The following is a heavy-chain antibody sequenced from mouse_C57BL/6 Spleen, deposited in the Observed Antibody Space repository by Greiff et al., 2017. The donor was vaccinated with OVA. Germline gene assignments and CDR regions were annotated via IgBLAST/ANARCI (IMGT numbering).Heavy chain of an antibody. CDR2: IYPSDSET. V-gene: IGHV1-61*01. CDR3: ARRGYYGSSSWYFDV. D-gene: IGHD1-1*01. CDR1: GYTFTSYW. Sequence: QVQLQQPGAELVRPGSSVKLSCKASGYTFTSYWMDWVKQRPGQGLEWIGNIYPSDSETHYNQKFKDKATLTVDKSSSTAYMQLSSLTSEDSAVYYCARRGYYGSSSWYFDVWGTGTTVTVSS. J-gene: IGHJ1*03.